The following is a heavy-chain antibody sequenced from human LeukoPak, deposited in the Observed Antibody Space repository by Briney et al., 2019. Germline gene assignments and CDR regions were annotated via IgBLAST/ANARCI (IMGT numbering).Heavy chain of an antibody. Sequence: PSETLSLTCAVYGGSFSGYYWSWIRQPPGKGLEWIGEINHSGSTNYNPSLKSRVTISVDTSKNQFSLKLSSVTAADTAVYYCARRVVGATTRFDYWGQGTLVTVAS. J-gene: IGHJ4*02. CDR3: ARRVVGATTRFDY. CDR1: GGSFSGYY. CDR2: INHSGST. V-gene: IGHV4-34*01. D-gene: IGHD1-26*01.